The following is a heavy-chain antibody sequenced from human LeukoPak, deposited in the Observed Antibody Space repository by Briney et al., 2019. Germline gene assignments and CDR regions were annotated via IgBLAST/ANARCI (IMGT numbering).Heavy chain of an antibody. CDR3: ARALRGGNSYGYLDS. V-gene: IGHV4-59*01. CDR1: GVSISSYY. Sequence: ASETLSLTCTVSGVSISSYYWSWIRQPPGKGLEWIGYIYYSGSTNYNPSLKSRVTISVDMSKNQFSLKLRSVTAADTAVYYCARALRGGNSYGYLDSWGQGSLVTVSS. D-gene: IGHD5-18*01. J-gene: IGHJ4*02. CDR2: IYYSGST.